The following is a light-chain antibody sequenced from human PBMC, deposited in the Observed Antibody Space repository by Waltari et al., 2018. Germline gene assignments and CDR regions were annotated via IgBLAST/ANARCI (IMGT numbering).Light chain of an antibody. J-gene: IGLJ2*01. CDR3: QAWDSSTAWV. CDR2: QDS. CDR1: KLGDKY. Sequence: SYELTQPPSVSVSPGQTASIPCSGDKLGDKYASCYQQKPGQSPVLVIYQDSKRPSGIPERFSGSNSGNTATLTISGTQAMDEADYYCQAWDSSTAWVFGGGTKLTVL. V-gene: IGLV3-1*01.